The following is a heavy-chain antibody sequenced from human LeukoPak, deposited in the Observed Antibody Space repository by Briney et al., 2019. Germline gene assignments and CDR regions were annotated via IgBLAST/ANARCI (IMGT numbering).Heavy chain of an antibody. CDR3: ARVAGWHWFDP. Sequence: GWSLRLSCAASGFTFSSYDMTWVRQAPGRGLEWVSSIRPSGDNTYYGDSVKGRFTISRDNSKNTVYLQMNNMRVDDTAVYCCARVAGWHWFDPWGQGTLVTVSS. D-gene: IGHD6-19*01. CDR2: IRPSGDNT. J-gene: IGHJ5*02. V-gene: IGHV3-23*01. CDR1: GFTFSSYD.